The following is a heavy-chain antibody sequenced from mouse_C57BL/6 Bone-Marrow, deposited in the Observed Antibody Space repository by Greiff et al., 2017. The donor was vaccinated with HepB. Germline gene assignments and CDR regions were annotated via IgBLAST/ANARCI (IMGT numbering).Heavy chain of an antibody. V-gene: IGHV1-50*01. J-gene: IGHJ4*01. D-gene: IGHD2-5*01. CDR2: IDPSDSYT. CDR1: GYTFTSYW. CDR3: AISNRYAMDY. Sequence: QVQLQQPGAELVKPGASVKLSCKASGYTFTSYWMQWVKQRPGQGLEWIGEIDPSDSYTNYNQKFKGKATLTVDTSSSTAYMQLSILTSEDSAVYYCAISNRYAMDYWGQGTSVTVSS.